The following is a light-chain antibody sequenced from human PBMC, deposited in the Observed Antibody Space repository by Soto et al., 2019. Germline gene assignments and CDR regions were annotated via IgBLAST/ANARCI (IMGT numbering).Light chain of an antibody. V-gene: IGKV1-39*01. Sequence: QVAQSSSSPSGPVVDRVTNTWPASQSISNSLNWYQQKPGRAPKLLIYAASSLQSGVPSRFSGSGSGTDFILTISSLQPEDFATYYCQQSYSTPRDFGQGTRLEIK. CDR3: QQSYSTPRD. CDR2: AAS. J-gene: IGKJ5*01. CDR1: QSISNS.